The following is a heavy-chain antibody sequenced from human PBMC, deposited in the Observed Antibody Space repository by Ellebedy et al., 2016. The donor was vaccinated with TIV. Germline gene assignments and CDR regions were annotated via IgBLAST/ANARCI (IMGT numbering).Heavy chain of an antibody. CDR3: ARDSRIQLWWRYFDF. J-gene: IGHJ4*02. D-gene: IGHD5-18*01. CDR1: GFIFSSNG. CDR2: ISYDGSNK. V-gene: IGHV3-30*03. Sequence: GEPLKISCAASGFIFSSNGMHWVRQAPGKGLEWVAVISYDGSNKYYAASVKGRFTISRDNSKNTLHLQMNSLRAEDTAVYYCARDSRIQLWWRYFDFWGQGTLVTVSS.